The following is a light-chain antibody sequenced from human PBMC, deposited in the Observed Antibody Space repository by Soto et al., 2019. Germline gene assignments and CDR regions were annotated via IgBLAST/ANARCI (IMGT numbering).Light chain of an antibody. V-gene: IGKV1-5*01. CDR1: QNVNHW. J-gene: IGKJ1*01. CDR2: DAS. Sequence: GDRVPITCRASQNVNHWVAWYQQKPGKAPKFLIYDASVLESGVPSRFSGSGSGTEFTLTISSLQPDDFATYYCQRYNSNSRTFGQGTKVEVK. CDR3: QRYNSNSRT.